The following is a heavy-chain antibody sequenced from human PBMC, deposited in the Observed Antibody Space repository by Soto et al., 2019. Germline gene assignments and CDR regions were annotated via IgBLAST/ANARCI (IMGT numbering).Heavy chain of an antibody. J-gene: IGHJ4*02. D-gene: IGHD2-15*01. CDR2: INSDGSST. CDR3: VRTSVVVAAATREDY. Sequence: EVQLVESGGGLVQPGGSLRLSCAASGFTFSSYWMHWVRQAPGTGLVWVSRINSDGSSTSYEDSVKGRCTISRDNAKNTLYLQMNSLRAEDTAVYYCVRTSVVVAAATREDYWGQGTLVTVSS. CDR1: GFTFSSYW. V-gene: IGHV3-74*01.